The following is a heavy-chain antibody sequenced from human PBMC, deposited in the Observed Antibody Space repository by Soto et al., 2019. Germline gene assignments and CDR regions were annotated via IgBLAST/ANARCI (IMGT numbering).Heavy chain of an antibody. CDR2: IYHSGST. Sequence: PSETLSLTWTVSGGSISSGDYYRSRIRQPPGKGLEWIGYIYHSGSTYYNPSLKSRVTISVDTSKNQFSLKLSSVTAAVTAVYYCASERPDGARLAPWGQGTLVPVSS. V-gene: IGHV4-30-4*01. CDR1: GGSISSGDYY. CDR3: ASERPDGARLAP. D-gene: IGHD6-6*01. J-gene: IGHJ5*02.